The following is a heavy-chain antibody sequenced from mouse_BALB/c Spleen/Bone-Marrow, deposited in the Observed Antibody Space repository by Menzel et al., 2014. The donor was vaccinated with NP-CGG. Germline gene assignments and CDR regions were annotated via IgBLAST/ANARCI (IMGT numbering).Heavy chain of an antibody. Sequence: EVKVVESGGGLVQPGGSLKLSCAASGFTLSSYGMSWVRQTPDKRLELVATINSNGGSTYYPDSVKGRFTISRDNAKTSLFLQMSSLNSEDTAMYYCARDSNDYWGQGTTLTVSS. CDR3: ARDSNDY. V-gene: IGHV5-6-3*01. CDR1: GFTLSSYG. J-gene: IGHJ2*01. CDR2: INSNGGST.